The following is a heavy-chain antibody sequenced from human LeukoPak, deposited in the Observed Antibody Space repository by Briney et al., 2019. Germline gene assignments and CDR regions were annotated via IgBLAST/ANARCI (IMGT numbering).Heavy chain of an antibody. J-gene: IGHJ5*02. Sequence: GGSLRLSCAASGFTFSNAWMSWVRQAPGKGLEWVSVIYSGGSTYYADSVKGRFTISRDNSKNTLYLQMNSLRAEDTAVYYCARDHGSGSYYPFDPWGQGTLVTVSS. CDR3: ARDHGSGSYYPFDP. CDR1: GFTFSNAW. CDR2: IYSGGST. D-gene: IGHD3-10*01. V-gene: IGHV3-66*01.